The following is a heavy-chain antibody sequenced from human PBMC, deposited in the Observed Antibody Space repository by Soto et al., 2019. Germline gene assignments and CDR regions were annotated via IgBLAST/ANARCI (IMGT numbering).Heavy chain of an antibody. V-gene: IGHV1-3*01. CDR1: GYTFTSYA. D-gene: IGHD6-19*01. Sequence: QVQLVQSGAEVKKPGTSVKVSCKASGYTFTSYAMHWVRQAPGQRLEWMGWLNAGNGNTKYSQKFQGRVTSTRDTSARTAYMGLSILRSEDTGVYYCARTVAGMFFYLDYLGQGTLVTVSS. J-gene: IGHJ4*02. CDR2: LNAGNGNT. CDR3: ARTVAGMFFYLDY.